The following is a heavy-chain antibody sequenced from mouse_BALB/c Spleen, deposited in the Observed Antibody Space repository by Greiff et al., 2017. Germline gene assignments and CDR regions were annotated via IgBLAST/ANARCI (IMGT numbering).Heavy chain of an antibody. Sequence: QVHVKQSGAELVKPGASVKLSCKASGYTFTSYYMYWVKQRPGQGLEWIGEINPSNGGTNFNEKFKSKATLTVDKSSSTAYMQLSSLTSEDSAVYYCTRESIYGIDYWGQGTTLTVSS. J-gene: IGHJ2*01. CDR3: TRESIYGIDY. D-gene: IGHD1-1*02. CDR1: GYTFTSYY. CDR2: INPSNGGT. V-gene: IGHV1S81*02.